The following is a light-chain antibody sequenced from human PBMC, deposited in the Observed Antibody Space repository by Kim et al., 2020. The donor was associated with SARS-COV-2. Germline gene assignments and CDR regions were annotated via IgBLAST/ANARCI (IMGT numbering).Light chain of an antibody. CDR3: NSRDSSGNHHVV. CDR2: GKN. V-gene: IGLV3-19*01. J-gene: IGLJ2*01. CDR1: SLRTYY. Sequence: LGQTVRITCRGDSLRTYYASWYQQKPGQAPVLVIYGKNNRPSGIPDRFSGSSSGNTASLTITGAQAEDEADYYCNSRDSSGNHHVVFGGGTKLTVL.